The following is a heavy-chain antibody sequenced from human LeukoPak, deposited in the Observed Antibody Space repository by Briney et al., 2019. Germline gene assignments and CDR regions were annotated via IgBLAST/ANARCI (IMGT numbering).Heavy chain of an antibody. CDR2: IYHSGST. CDR3: ARDPIYGDLDAFDI. CDR1: GYSISSGYY. D-gene: IGHD4-17*01. V-gene: IGHV4-38-2*02. J-gene: IGHJ3*02. Sequence: PSETLSLTCTVSGYSISSGYYWGWIRQPPGKGLEWIGSIYHSGSTYYNPSLKRRVTISVDTSKNQFSLKLSSVTAADTAVYYCARDPIYGDLDAFDIWGQGTMVTVSS.